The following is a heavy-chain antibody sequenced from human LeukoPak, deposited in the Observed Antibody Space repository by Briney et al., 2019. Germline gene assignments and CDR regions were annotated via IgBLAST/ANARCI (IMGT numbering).Heavy chain of an antibody. Sequence: GGSLRLSCAGSGFTFRTSEMNWVRQAPGEGLEWVSYISSTGSIIHYPDSVKGRFTISRDNAKNSLYLQMNSLRAEDTAVYYCARGGDDYYGMDVWGQGTLVTVSS. V-gene: IGHV3-48*03. CDR2: ISSTGSII. D-gene: IGHD3-10*01. CDR1: GFTFRTSE. CDR3: ARGGDDYYGMDV. J-gene: IGHJ6*02.